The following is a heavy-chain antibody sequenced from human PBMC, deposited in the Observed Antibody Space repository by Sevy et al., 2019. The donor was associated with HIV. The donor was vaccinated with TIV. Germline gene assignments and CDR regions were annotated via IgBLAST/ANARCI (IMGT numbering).Heavy chain of an antibody. D-gene: IGHD2-2*01. CDR3: AKDWDIVVVPAAKAAGYYYYGMDV. V-gene: IGHV3-23*01. J-gene: IGHJ6*02. CDR1: GFTFSSYA. CDR2: ISGSGGST. Sequence: GGSLRLSCAASGFTFSSYAMSWVRQAPGKGLEWVSAISGSGGSTNYADSVKGRFTISRDNSKNTLYLQMNSLRAGDTAVYYCAKDWDIVVVPAAKAAGYYYYGMDVWGQGTTVTVSS.